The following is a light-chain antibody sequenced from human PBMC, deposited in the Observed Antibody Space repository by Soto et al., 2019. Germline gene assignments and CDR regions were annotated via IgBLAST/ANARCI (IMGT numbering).Light chain of an antibody. Sequence: EIVLTQSPGTLSLSPGESATLSCRASQSVSSSYLAWYQQKPGQAPRLLIYGASSRATDIPDRFSGSGSGTDFTLTISRLEPEDCAVYYCQQYGSSPRTFGQGTKVEIK. CDR1: QSVSSSY. CDR2: GAS. V-gene: IGKV3-20*01. J-gene: IGKJ1*01. CDR3: QQYGSSPRT.